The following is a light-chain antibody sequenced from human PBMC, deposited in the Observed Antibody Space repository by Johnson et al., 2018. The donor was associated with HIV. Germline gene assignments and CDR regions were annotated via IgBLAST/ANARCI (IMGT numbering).Light chain of an antibody. CDR3: GTWDTSLSAGGV. CDR1: SSNIGNNY. J-gene: IGLJ1*01. CDR2: ENN. Sequence: QLVLTQPPSVSAAPGQKVTISCSGSSSNIGNNYVSWYQQLPGTAPKLLIYENNKRPSGIPDRFSGSKSGTSATLGITGLQTGDEADYYCGTWDTSLSAGGVFGSGTKVTFL. V-gene: IGLV1-51*02.